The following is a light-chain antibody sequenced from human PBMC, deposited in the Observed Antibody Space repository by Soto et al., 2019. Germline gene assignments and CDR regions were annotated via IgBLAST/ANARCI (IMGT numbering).Light chain of an antibody. J-gene: IGKJ5*01. CDR3: QQYNSFST. V-gene: IGKV1-5*03. CDR1: QTIYTY. CDR2: KAS. Sequence: DIQMTQSPSTLSASVGDRVTITCRASQTIYTYLAWYQHKPGKAPKPLIHKASSLESGVPSRFSGSGSGTEFTLSISSLQPDDFATYYCQQYNSFSTFGQGTRLEIK.